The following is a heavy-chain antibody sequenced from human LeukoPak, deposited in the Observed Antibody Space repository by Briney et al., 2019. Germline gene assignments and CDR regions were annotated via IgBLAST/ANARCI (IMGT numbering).Heavy chain of an antibody. J-gene: IGHJ4*02. CDR3: TTDPLAGNYYGYSFDY. CDR2: IKSKTDGGTT. V-gene: IGHV3-15*01. CDR1: GFAFSNAW. D-gene: IGHD1-26*01. Sequence: GGSLRLSCAASGFAFSNAWMSWVRQAPGKGREWVGHIKSKTDGGTTDYAAPVKGRFTISRDDSKNTLYLQMNSLKTEDTAVYYCTTDPLAGNYYGYSFDYWGQGTLVTVSS.